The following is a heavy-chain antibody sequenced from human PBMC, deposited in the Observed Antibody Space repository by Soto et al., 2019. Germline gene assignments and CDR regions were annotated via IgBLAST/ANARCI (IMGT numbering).Heavy chain of an antibody. Sequence: SVKVSCKASGGTFSSYAISWVRQAPGQGLEWMGGIIPIFGTANYAQKFQGRVTITADESTSTAYMELSSLRSEDTAVYYCARDTSSSIAARDYYYGMDVWGQGTTVTVSS. CDR2: IIPIFGTA. CDR3: ARDTSSSIAARDYYYGMDV. V-gene: IGHV1-69*13. J-gene: IGHJ6*02. D-gene: IGHD6-6*01. CDR1: GGTFSSYA.